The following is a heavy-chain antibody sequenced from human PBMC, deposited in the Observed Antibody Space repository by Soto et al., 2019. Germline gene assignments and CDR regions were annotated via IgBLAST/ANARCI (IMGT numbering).Heavy chain of an antibody. V-gene: IGHV6-1*01. CDR2: TYYRSKWYN. D-gene: IGHD6-13*01. J-gene: IGHJ5*02. CDR1: GYSVSRNSAA. Sequence: SQTLSLTCDISGYSVSRNSAAWNWIRQSPSRGLEWLGRTYYRSKWYNDYAVSVKSRITINPDTSKNQFSLQLNSVTPEDTAVYYCARAATPGIAAAGGFDPWGQGTLVTVSS. CDR3: ARAATPGIAAAGGFDP.